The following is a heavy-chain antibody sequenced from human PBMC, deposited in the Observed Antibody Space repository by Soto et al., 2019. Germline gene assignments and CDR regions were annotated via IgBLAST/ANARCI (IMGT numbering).Heavy chain of an antibody. CDR3: ARRPPWLYGMDV. J-gene: IGHJ6*02. CDR2: MNPNSGNT. D-gene: IGHD6-19*01. CDR1: GYTFTSYD. V-gene: IGHV1-8*01. Sequence: QVQLVQSGAEVKKPGASVKVSCKASGYTFTSYDINWVRQATGQGLEWMGWMNPNSGNTGYAQKFQGRVTMPRNTSISTAYMELSSLRSEDTAVYYCARRPPWLYGMDVWGQGTTVTVSS.